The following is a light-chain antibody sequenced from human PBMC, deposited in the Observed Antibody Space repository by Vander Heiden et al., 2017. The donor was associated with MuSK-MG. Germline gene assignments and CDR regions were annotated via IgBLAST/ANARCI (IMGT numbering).Light chain of an antibody. CDR3: QQDNRFPFT. CDR1: VDVSKW. V-gene: IGKV1-5*03. Sequence: DIQMTQSPSTLSASVGDRITISCWASVDVSKWLAWYQQKPGKAPKVVIYETSTLQSGVPSRFSGSGSGTDFTLTISALHPDDFATYYCQQDNRFPFTFGQGTKL. CDR2: ETS. J-gene: IGKJ2*01.